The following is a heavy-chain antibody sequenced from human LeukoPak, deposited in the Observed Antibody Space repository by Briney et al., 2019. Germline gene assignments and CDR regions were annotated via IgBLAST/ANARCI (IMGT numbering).Heavy chain of an antibody. CDR1: GYTFTGYY. J-gene: IGHJ4*02. Sequence: GASVKVSCKASGYTFTGYYLHWVRQAPGQGLEWMGWISPNSGDTKYAQNFQGRVTMTGDTSITTAYMELSRLRFDDTAVYYCATLEILLNYRGQGTLVTVSS. CDR2: ISPNSGDT. D-gene: IGHD2-15*01. V-gene: IGHV1-2*02. CDR3: ATLEILLNY.